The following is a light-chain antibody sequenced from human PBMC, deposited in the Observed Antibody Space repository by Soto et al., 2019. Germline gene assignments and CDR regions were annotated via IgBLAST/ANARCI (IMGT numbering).Light chain of an antibody. CDR1: ESLLYSSNKNNY. CDR2: WAS. Sequence: DTVMTQSPDSLAVYLGERATINCKSSESLLYSSNKNNYLAWYQQKAGQPPKLLIYWASTRESGVPDRFSGSGSGTDFTLTISSLQAADVALYYCQQYYRSPMTFGQGTKVEI. CDR3: QQYYRSPMT. V-gene: IGKV4-1*01. J-gene: IGKJ1*01.